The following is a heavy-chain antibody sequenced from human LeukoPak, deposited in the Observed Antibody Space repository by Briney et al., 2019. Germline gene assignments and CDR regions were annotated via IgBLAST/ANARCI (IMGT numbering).Heavy chain of an antibody. CDR2: IDPSDSYT. Sequence: GESLKISCKGSGYSFTSYWISWVRQMPGKGLEWMGRIDPSDSYTNYSPSFQGHVIISADKSISTAYLQWSSLKASDTAMYYCARQDLGQYCSGGSCYMDYWGQGTLVTVSS. CDR3: ARQDLGQYCSGGSCYMDY. V-gene: IGHV5-10-1*01. CDR1: GYSFTSYW. D-gene: IGHD2-15*01. J-gene: IGHJ4*02.